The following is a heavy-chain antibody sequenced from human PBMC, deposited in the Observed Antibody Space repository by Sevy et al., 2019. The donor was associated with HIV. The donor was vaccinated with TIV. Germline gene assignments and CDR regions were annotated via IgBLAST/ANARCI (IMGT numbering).Heavy chain of an antibody. J-gene: IGHJ4*02. CDR1: GGSFSSYY. Sequence: SETLSLTCAVYGGSFSSYYWSWIRQPPGKGLEWIGEINHSGSTNYNPSLKSRVTISVDTSKNQFSLKLSSVTAADTAVYYCARGRHDGRETSPTDENRDYWGQGTLVTVSS. CDR2: INHSGST. V-gene: IGHV4-34*01. D-gene: IGHD3-3*01. CDR3: ARGRHDGRETSPTDENRDY.